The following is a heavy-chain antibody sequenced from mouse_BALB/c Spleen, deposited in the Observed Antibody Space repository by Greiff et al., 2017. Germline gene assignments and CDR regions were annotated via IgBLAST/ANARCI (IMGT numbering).Heavy chain of an antibody. J-gene: IGHJ3*01. CDR3: ARATMITKTY. Sequence: VQLQQSGAELAKPGASVKMSCKASGYTFTSYWMHWVKQRPGQGLEWIGYINPSTGYTEYNQKFKDKATLTADKSSSTAYMLLSSLTSEDSAVYYCARATMITKTYWGQGTLVTVSA. D-gene: IGHD2-4*01. CDR2: INPSTGYT. V-gene: IGHV1-7*01. CDR1: GYTFTSYW.